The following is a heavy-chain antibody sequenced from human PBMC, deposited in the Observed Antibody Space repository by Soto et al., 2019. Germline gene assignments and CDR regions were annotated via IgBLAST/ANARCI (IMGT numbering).Heavy chain of an antibody. CDR2: IYYSGST. CDR3: ARYYGSGSYYNSYYGMDV. D-gene: IGHD3-10*01. Sequence: SETLSLTCTVSGGSISSGGYYWSWIRQHPGKGLEWIGYIYYSGSTYYNPSLKSRVTISVDTSKNQFSLKLSSVTTADTAVYYCARYYGSGSYYNSYYGMDVWGQGTTVTVSS. J-gene: IGHJ6*02. CDR1: GGSISSGGYY. V-gene: IGHV4-31*02.